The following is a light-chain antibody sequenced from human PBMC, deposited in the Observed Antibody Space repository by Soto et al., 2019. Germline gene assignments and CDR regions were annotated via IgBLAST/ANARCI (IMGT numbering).Light chain of an antibody. Sequence: EIVLTQSPATLSLSPGERATLSCRASQSVNSYLAWYQHKPGQAPRLLIHDAFHRATGIPARFSGSGSGTDFTLTISSLEPEDFAVYYCHNRYAFTFGPGTKVDI. V-gene: IGKV3-11*01. CDR3: HNRYAFT. CDR2: DAF. CDR1: QSVNSY. J-gene: IGKJ3*01.